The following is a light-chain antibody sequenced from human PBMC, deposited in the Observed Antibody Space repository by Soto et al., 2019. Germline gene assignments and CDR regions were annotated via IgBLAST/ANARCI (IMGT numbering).Light chain of an antibody. Sequence: DIQMTQSPSTLSASVGDRVTLTCRASRSITNWLAWFQQKPGKAPKLLIYDASNLESGVPSRFSGSGSGTEFTLSISSLQPDDFGTYYCQQYSTDPFTFGPGPIVDLK. CDR3: QQYSTDPFT. J-gene: IGKJ3*01. CDR1: RSITNW. CDR2: DAS. V-gene: IGKV1-5*01.